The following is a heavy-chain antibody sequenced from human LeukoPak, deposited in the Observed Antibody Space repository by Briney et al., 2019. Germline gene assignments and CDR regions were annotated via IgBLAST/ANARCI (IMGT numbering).Heavy chain of an antibody. CDR1: GGTFSSNA. CDR2: IIPIFGTA. V-gene: IGHV1-69*05. J-gene: IGHJ4*02. Sequence: GASVKVSCKXSGGTFSSNAISWVRQAPGQGLEWMGGIIPIFGTANYAQKFQGRVTITTDESTSTAYMELSSLRSEDTAVYYCATVDYGGNSWGSFFDYWGQGTLVTVSS. CDR3: ATVDYGGNSWGSFFDY. D-gene: IGHD4-23*01.